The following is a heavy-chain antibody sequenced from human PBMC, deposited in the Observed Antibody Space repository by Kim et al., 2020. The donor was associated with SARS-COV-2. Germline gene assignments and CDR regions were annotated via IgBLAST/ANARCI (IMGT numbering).Heavy chain of an antibody. CDR1: GGTFSSYA. CDR3: ARARSPPITIFGVVIIRDFYY. CDR2: IIPILGIA. V-gene: IGHV1-69*04. D-gene: IGHD3-3*01. Sequence: SVKVSCKASGGTFSSYAISWVRQAPGQGLEWMGRIIPILGIANYAQKFQGRVTITADKSTSTAYMELSSLRSEDTAVYYCARARSPPITIFGVVIIRDFYYWGQGTLVTVS. J-gene: IGHJ4*02.